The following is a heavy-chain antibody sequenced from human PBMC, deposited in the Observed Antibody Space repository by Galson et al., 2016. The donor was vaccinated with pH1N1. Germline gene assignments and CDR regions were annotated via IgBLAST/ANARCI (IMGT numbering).Heavy chain of an antibody. CDR3: ARDAAHSGTYYVAFDT. CDR2: IYPSGGP. D-gene: IGHD1-26*01. Sequence: TLSLTCTVSGGSINSDDYYWSWIRQPAGKGLEWIGRIYPSGGPNYNPSLKSRVPISVDTSKNQYSLKLSSVTAADTAEYYCARDAAHSGTYYVAFDTWGQGTIVTVSS. J-gene: IGHJ3*02. CDR1: GGSINSDDYY. V-gene: IGHV4-61*02.